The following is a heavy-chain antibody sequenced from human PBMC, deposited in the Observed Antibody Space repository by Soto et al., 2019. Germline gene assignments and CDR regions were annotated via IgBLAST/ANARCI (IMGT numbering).Heavy chain of an antibody. J-gene: IGHJ3*02. CDR1: GFTFSSYS. CDR2: ISGSSSYI. CDR3: ASTDYGDYVRGAFDI. V-gene: IGHV3-21*01. Sequence: EVQVVESGGGLVKPGGSLRLSCAASGFTFSSYSMNWVRQAPGKGLEWVSCISGSSSYIYYADSVKGRFTISRDNAKNSLYLQMNSLRAEDTAVYYCASTDYGDYVRGAFDIWGQGTMVTVSS. D-gene: IGHD4-17*01.